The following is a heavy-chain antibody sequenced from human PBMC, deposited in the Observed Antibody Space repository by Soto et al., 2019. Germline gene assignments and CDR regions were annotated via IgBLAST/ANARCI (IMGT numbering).Heavy chain of an antibody. Sequence: LGESLKISCKGSGYSFTTYWIGWVRQMPGKGLEWMGIIYPGDSDTRYSPSFQGQVTISADKSITTAYLQWSSLKASDTAMYYCARLSDTSGYPKYGMDVWGQGTTVTVSS. J-gene: IGHJ6*02. D-gene: IGHD3-22*01. CDR2: IYPGDSDT. CDR1: GYSFTTYW. V-gene: IGHV5-51*01. CDR3: ARLSDTSGYPKYGMDV.